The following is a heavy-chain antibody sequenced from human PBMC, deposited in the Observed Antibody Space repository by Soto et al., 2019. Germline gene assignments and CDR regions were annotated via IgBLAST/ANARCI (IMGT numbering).Heavy chain of an antibody. CDR1: GFTFSSYW. V-gene: IGHV3-7*01. J-gene: IGHJ6*03. CDR3: ARTLYDYIWGSYHRYYYYMDV. Sequence: GGSLRLSCAASGFTFSSYWMHWVRQAPGKGLVWVANIKQDGSEKYYVDSVKGRFPISRDNAKNSLYLQMNSLRAEDTAVYYCARTLYDYIWGSYHRYYYYMDVWGKGTTVTVSS. CDR2: IKQDGSEK. D-gene: IGHD3-16*02.